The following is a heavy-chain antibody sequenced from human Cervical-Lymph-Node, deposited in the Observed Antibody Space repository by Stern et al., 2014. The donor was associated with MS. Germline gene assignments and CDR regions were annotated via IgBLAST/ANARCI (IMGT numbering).Heavy chain of an antibody. J-gene: IGHJ5*02. V-gene: IGHV3-66*01. D-gene: IGHD5-24*01. CDR3: TREMAARRLDP. Sequence: EVQLVESGGTLVQPGGSLRLSCAASGSTVNSNYMTWVRQAPGKGLEWVSIFYSGISTYYAESVKGRFSFSIDNSKNTLFLHMNNLRVEDTAMYYCTREMAARRLDPWGQGTLVSVS. CDR2: FYSGIST. CDR1: GSTVNSNY.